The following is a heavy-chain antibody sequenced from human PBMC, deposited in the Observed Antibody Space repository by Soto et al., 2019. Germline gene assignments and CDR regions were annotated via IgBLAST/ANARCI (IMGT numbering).Heavy chain of an antibody. Sequence: SETLSLTCTVSGGSISSGGYYWSWIRQHPGKGLEWIGYIYYSGSTYYNPSLKSRVTISVDTSKNQFSLKLSSVTAADTAVYYCARDIVVVPAAMRWFDPWGQGTLVTVSS. CDR2: IYYSGST. CDR3: ARDIVVVPAAMRWFDP. CDR1: GGSISSGGYY. V-gene: IGHV4-31*03. D-gene: IGHD2-2*01. J-gene: IGHJ5*02.